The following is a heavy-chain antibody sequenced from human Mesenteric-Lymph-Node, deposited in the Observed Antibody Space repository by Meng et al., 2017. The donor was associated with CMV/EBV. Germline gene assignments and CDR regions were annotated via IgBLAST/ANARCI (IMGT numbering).Heavy chain of an antibody. CDR2: IKQDGSEK. CDR3: AREGIGLEEVYSYGSWYFDY. CDR1: GFTFSSYW. V-gene: IGHV3-7*01. D-gene: IGHD5-18*01. J-gene: IGHJ4*02. Sequence: GGSLRLSCAASGFTFSSYWMSWVRQAPGKGLEWVANIKQDGSEKYYVDSVKGRFTISRDNAKNSLYLQMNSLRAEDTAVYYCAREGIGLEEVYSYGSWYFDYWGQGTLVTVSS.